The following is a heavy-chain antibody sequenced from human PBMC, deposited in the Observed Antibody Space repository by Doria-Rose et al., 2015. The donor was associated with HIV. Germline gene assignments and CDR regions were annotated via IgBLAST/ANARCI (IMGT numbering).Heavy chain of an antibody. J-gene: IGHJ4*02. CDR3: ARIKSSRWYHKYYFDF. CDR2: IFSDHER. D-gene: IGHD6-13*01. Sequence: SGPVLVKPTETLTLTCTVSGVSLSSPGMGVSWIRQPPGKALEWPANIFSDHERSYKTSLKSRLTISRGTSKSQLVITMTDMDPVDTATYYCARIKSSRWYHKYYFDFWGQGTLVIVSA. CDR1: GVSLSSPGMG. V-gene: IGHV2-26*01.